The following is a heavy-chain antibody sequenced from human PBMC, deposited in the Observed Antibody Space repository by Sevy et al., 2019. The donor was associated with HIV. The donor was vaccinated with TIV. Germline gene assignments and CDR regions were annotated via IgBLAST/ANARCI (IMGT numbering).Heavy chain of an antibody. Sequence: GGSLRLSCAASGFTFSSYWMSWVRQAPGKGLEWVANIKKDGSDKYYVDSVKGRLTITRDNAKNSLYLQMNSLRAEDTAVYYCAREYTRWPPYYFDYWGQGTLVTVSS. V-gene: IGHV3-7*01. D-gene: IGHD4-17*01. CDR3: AREYTRWPPYYFDY. CDR2: IKKDGSDK. CDR1: GFTFSSYW. J-gene: IGHJ4*02.